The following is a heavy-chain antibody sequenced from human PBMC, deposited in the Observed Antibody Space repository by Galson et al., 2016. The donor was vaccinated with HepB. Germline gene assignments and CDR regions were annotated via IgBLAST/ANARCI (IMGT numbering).Heavy chain of an antibody. CDR3: ATRDHLYRGF. V-gene: IGHV3-48*03. D-gene: IGHD1-1*01. Sequence: SLRLSCADSGFIFSSYEINWVRQAPGKGLEWVSYINSGGNIKYYADSVKGRFTISRDNAKNSVYLQMNSLRAEDTGVYYCATRDHLYRGFWGQGTLVTVSS. CDR1: GFIFSSYE. CDR2: INSGGNIK. J-gene: IGHJ4*02.